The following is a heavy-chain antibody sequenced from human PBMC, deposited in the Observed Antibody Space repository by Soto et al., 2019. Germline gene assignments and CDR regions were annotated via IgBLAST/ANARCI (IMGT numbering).Heavy chain of an antibody. Sequence: GGSLRLSCAASGFTFSSYSMNWVRQAPGKGLEWVSSISSSSSYIYYADSVKGRFTIFRDNAKNSLYLQMNSLRAEDTAVYYCARESTMIVVVSNWFDPWGQGTLVTVSS. V-gene: IGHV3-21*01. D-gene: IGHD3-22*01. CDR3: ARESTMIVVVSNWFDP. CDR1: GFTFSSYS. J-gene: IGHJ5*02. CDR2: ISSSSSYI.